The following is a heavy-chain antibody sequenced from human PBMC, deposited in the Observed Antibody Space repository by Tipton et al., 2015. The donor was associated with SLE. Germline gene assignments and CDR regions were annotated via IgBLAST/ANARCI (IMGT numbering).Heavy chain of an antibody. Sequence: TLSLTCTVSGGSISSSSYYWGWIRQSPGKGLEWIGSIYYSGSTYYNPSLKSRVTVSADTSKNQFSLKLSSVTAADTAMYYCVRERKYVVRFRELVAPDLWGQGIAITVSS. J-gene: IGHJ3*01. V-gene: IGHV4-39*07. CDR3: VRERKYVVRFRELVAPDL. CDR2: IYYSGST. D-gene: IGHD1-26*01. CDR1: GGSISSSSYY.